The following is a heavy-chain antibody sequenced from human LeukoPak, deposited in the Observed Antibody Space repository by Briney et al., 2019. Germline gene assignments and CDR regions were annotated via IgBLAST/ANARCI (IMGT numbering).Heavy chain of an antibody. Sequence: SETLSLTCAVYGGSFSGYYWSWIRPPPGKGLEWIGEINHSGSTNYNPSLKSRVTISVDTSKNQFSLKLSSVTAADTAVYYCAREDYGDYGLDYWGQGTLVTVSS. V-gene: IGHV4-34*01. D-gene: IGHD4-17*01. CDR2: INHSGST. J-gene: IGHJ4*02. CDR3: AREDYGDYGLDY. CDR1: GGSFSGYY.